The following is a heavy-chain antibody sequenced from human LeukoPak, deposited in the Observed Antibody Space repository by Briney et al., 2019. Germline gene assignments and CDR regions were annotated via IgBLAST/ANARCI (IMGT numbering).Heavy chain of an antibody. CDR1: GGSISIYY. V-gene: IGHV4-59*12. Sequence: SETLSLTCTVSGGSISIYYWSWIRQLPGKGLEGIGYIYYCGSTNYNPSLKSRVTISVDTSKNHFSVKLSSVTAADTAVYYCARTLRSAFYCLIESWGQGTLVTVSS. CDR3: ARTLRSAFYCLIES. D-gene: IGHD2-15*01. CDR2: IYYCGST. J-gene: IGHJ4*02.